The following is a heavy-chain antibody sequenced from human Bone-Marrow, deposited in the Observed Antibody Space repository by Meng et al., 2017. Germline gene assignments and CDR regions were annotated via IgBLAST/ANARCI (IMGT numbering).Heavy chain of an antibody. V-gene: IGHV3-7*01. D-gene: IGHD3-10*02. J-gene: IGHJ6*02. CDR1: GFTFSSYW. CDR3: ARAPDMFEVLYYYYYGMDV. Sequence: GESLKISCAASGFTFSSYWMSWVRQAPGKGLEWVANIKQDGSEKYYVDSVKGRFTISRDNAKNSLYLQMNSLRAEDTAVYYCARAPDMFEVLYYYYYGMDVWGQGSIFTVS. CDR2: IKQDGSEK.